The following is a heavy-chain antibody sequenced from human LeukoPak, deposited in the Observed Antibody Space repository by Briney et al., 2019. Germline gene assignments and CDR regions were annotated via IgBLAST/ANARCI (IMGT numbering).Heavy chain of an antibody. V-gene: IGHV3-30*04. CDR2: ISYDGSNK. CDR1: GFTFSSYA. D-gene: IGHD1-26*01. CDR3: ARDSSGSYYFLDY. J-gene: IGHJ4*02. Sequence: GGSLRLSCAASGFTFSSYAMHWVRQALGKGLEWVAVISYDGSNKYYADSVKGRFTISRDNSKNTLYLQMNSLRAEDTAVYYCARDSSGSYYFLDYWGQGTLVTVSS.